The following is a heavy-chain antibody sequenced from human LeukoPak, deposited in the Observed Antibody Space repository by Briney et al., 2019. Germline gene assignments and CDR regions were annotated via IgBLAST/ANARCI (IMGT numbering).Heavy chain of an antibody. D-gene: IGHD3-10*01. J-gene: IGHJ3*02. CDR3: ARSEFEAFDM. V-gene: IGHV3-7*04. CDR2: IKQDGSEK. Sequence: GGSLRLSCAASGFTFSNYWMIWVRQAPGKGLEWVGNIKQDGSEKRYADSVRGRFSISRDNAKNSLYLQMTSLRAEDTAVYYCARSEFEAFDMWGQGTMVTVSS. CDR1: GFTFSNYW.